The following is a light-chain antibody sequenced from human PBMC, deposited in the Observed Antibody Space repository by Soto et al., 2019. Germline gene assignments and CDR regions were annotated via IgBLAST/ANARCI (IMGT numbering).Light chain of an antibody. Sequence: DIQMTQSPSSLSASVGDRITINCRASQSVSKYLNWYKHKLGKAPELLIYAASSLYSGVPSRFSGSGSGTYFTLSISNLQPEDSASYYCHQTYTSPGTFGQGTKVEIK. CDR2: AAS. V-gene: IGKV1-39*01. CDR3: HQTYTSPGT. J-gene: IGKJ1*01. CDR1: QSVSKY.